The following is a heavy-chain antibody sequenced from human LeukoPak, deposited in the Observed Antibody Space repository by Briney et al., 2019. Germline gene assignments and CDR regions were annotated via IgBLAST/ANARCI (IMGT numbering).Heavy chain of an antibody. CDR1: GGSISSYY. CDR2: IYYSGST. J-gene: IGHJ5*02. Sequence: SETLSLTCTVSGGSISSYYWSWIRQPPGKGLEWIGYIYYSGSTNYNPSLKSRVTISVDTSKNQFSLKLSSVTAADTAVYYCARVGGYCGSTSCYGGIDPWGQGTLVTVSS. V-gene: IGHV4-59*01. CDR3: ARVGGYCGSTSCYGGIDP. D-gene: IGHD2-2*01.